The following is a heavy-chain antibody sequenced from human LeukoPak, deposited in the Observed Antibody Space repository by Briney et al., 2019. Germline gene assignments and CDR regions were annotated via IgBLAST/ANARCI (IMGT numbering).Heavy chain of an antibody. CDR2: IWYGGSNK. Sequence: GGSLRLSCAASGFTFSSYGMHWVRQAPGKGLEWVAVIWYGGSNKYYADSVKGRFTISRDNSKNTLYLQMNSLRAEDTAVYYCARDPYSSGWLDYWGQGTLVTVSS. CDR1: GFTFSSYG. CDR3: ARDPYSSGWLDY. J-gene: IGHJ4*02. D-gene: IGHD6-19*01. V-gene: IGHV3-33*01.